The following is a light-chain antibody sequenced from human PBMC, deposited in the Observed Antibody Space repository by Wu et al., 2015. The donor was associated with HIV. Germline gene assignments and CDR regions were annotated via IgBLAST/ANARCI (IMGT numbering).Light chain of an antibody. Sequence: IVLTQSPGTLSLSPGERVTLSCRASQIFSSTYLAWYQQKPGQAPRLLIYGASSRATGIPDFTLTISRLEPEDFAVYYCQQCGSSPPAFGLGTKLQI. V-gene: IGKV3-20*01. CDR3: QQCGSSPPA. CDR2: GAS. J-gene: IGKJ2*01. CDR1: QIFSSTY.